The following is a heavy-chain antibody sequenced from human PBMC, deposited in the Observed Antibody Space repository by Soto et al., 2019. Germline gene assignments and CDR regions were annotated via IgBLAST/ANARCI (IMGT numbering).Heavy chain of an antibody. CDR2: IFYSGTT. CDR1: GGSISSSSYY. CDR3: ARRGSGSYSDY. Sequence: SETLSLTCTVSGGSISSSSYYWGWIRQPPGKGLEWIGSIFYSGTTYYNPSLKSRVTISVDTSKNQFSLKLSSVTAADTAVYYCARRGSGSYSDYWGQGTLVTVSS. V-gene: IGHV4-39*01. J-gene: IGHJ4*02. D-gene: IGHD3-10*01.